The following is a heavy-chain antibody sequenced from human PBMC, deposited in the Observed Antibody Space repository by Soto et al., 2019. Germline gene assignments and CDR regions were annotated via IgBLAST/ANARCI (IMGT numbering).Heavy chain of an antibody. CDR3: ARDPLLGCDETDDY. V-gene: IGHV1-18*01. CDR1: GYTFTNYA. D-gene: IGHD2-2*01. Sequence: QIQLVQSGPEVKKPGASVKVSCKTSGYTFTNYAISWVRQAPGQGLEWMGWISTYNGDTNYAQNFQGRVTVTTDTSTSTAYMELRSLRSDDTAVYYCARDPLLGCDETDDYWGQGTLITVSS. CDR2: ISTYNGDT. J-gene: IGHJ4*02.